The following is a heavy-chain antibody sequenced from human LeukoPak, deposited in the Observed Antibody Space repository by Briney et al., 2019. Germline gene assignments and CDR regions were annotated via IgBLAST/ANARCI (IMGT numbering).Heavy chain of an antibody. CDR1: GFTFSTYT. V-gene: IGHV3-23*01. Sequence: GGSLRLSCAASGFTFSTYTMYWVRHPPGKRLEWVSIIGSSGGGIHYADSVKGRFTISRDNSKNALYLQMNGLRVEDTAVYYCAIDPNGGTHSWGQGVLVTVSS. D-gene: IGHD7-27*01. CDR3: AIDPNGGTHS. CDR2: IGSSGGGI. J-gene: IGHJ4*02.